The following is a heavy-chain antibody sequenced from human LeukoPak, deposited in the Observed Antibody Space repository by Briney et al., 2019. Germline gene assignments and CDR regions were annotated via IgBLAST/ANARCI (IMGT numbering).Heavy chain of an antibody. CDR3: ARDSMIVVLRY. CDR1: GFTFSSYS. D-gene: IGHD3-22*01. CDR2: ISSSSSYI. Sequence: GGSLRLSCAASGFTFSSYSMNWVRQAPGKGLEWVSSISSSSSYIYYADSVKGRFTISRDNAKNSQYLQMNSLRAEDTAVYYCARDSMIVVLRYWGQGTLVTVSS. V-gene: IGHV3-21*01. J-gene: IGHJ4*02.